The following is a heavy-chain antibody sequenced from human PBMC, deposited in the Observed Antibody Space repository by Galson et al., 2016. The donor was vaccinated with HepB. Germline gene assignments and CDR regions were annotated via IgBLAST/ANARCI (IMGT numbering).Heavy chain of an antibody. CDR3: TRFHLGYCSTTSCPLFDY. V-gene: IGHV1-3*01. J-gene: IGHJ4*02. CDR1: GYTFTSHA. Sequence: SVKVSCKASGYTFTSHAIHWVRQAPGQRLEWMGWINPGNGNTKYSQKFQGRVTFSRDTSASTVYMELSSLRSEDTAVYFCTRFHLGYCSTTSCPLFDYWGQGTLVTVSS. CDR2: INPGNGNT. D-gene: IGHD2-2*01.